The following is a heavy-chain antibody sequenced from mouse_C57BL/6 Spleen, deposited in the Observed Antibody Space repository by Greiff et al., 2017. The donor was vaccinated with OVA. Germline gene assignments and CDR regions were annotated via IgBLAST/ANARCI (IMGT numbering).Heavy chain of an antibody. CDR2: ISSGSSTI. CDR1: GFTFSDYG. V-gene: IGHV5-17*01. Sequence: EVKVVESGGGLVKPGGSLKLSCAASGFTFSDYGMHWVRQAPVKGLEWVAYISSGSSTIYYADTVKGRFTISRDNAKNTLFLQMTSLRSEDTTMYYCARNYYSTFDDWGTGTTLTVSS. CDR3: ARNYYSTFDD. D-gene: IGHD2-5*01. J-gene: IGHJ2*01.